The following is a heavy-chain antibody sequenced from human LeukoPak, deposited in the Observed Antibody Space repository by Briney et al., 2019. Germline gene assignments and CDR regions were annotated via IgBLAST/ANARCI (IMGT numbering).Heavy chain of an antibody. Sequence: SQTLSLTCTVSGGSISSGSYYWSWVRQPPGKGLEWIGYIYYSGSTNYNPSLKSRVTISVDTSKNQFSLKLSSVTAADTAVYYCARGLRFLGYWGQGTLVTVSS. CDR1: GGSISSGSYY. V-gene: IGHV4-61*01. CDR2: IYYSGST. D-gene: IGHD3-3*01. CDR3: ARGLRFLGY. J-gene: IGHJ4*02.